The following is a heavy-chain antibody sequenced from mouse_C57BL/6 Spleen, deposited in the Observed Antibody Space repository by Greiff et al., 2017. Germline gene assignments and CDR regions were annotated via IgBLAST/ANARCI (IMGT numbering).Heavy chain of an antibody. V-gene: IGHV1-7*01. D-gene: IGHD1-1*01. CDR3: ARSITTVVGAMDY. CDR1: GYTFTSYW. Sequence: VQVVESGAELAKPGASVKLSCKASGYTFTSYWMHWVKQRPGQGLEWIGYINPSSGYTKYNQKFKDKATLTADKSSSTAYMQLSSLTYEDSAVYYCARSITTVVGAMDYWGQGTSVTVSS. J-gene: IGHJ4*01. CDR2: INPSSGYT.